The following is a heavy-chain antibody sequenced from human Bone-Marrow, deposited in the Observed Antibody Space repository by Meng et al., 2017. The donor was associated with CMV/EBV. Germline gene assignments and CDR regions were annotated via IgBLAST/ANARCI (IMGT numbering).Heavy chain of an antibody. CDR1: GGSFSTYY. Sequence: GSLRLSCAVYGGSFSTYYWSWIRQPPGKGLEWIGEINHSGSTNYNPSLKSRVTISVDTSKNQFSLKLSSVTAADTAVYYCARDNGGPYYYYGMDVWGEATTATFSS. CDR2: INHSGST. V-gene: IGHV4-34*01. J-gene: IGHJ6*04. D-gene: IGHD4-23*01. CDR3: ARDNGGPYYYYGMDV.